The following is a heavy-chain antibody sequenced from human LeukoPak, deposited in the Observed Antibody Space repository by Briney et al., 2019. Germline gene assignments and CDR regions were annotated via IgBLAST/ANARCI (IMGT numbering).Heavy chain of an antibody. Sequence: GGSLRLSCAPSGFTFSSYWMSWVRQAPGKGLEWVANIKQDGSEKYYVDSVKGRFTISRDNGKNALYLQMNSLRAEDTAVYYCARKAYGLDVWGKGTAVTVSS. J-gene: IGHJ6*04. CDR2: IKQDGSEK. CDR3: ARKAYGLDV. CDR1: GFTFSSYW. V-gene: IGHV3-7*03.